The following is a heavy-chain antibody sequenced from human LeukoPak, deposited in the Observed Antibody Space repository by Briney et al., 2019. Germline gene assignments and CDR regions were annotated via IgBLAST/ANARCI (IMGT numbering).Heavy chain of an antibody. CDR2: IYYSGST. CDR1: GGSISSSSYY. V-gene: IGHV4-39*02. Sequence: SETLSLTCTVSGGSISSSSYYWGWIRQPPGKGLEWIGSIYYSGSTYYNPSLKSRVTISVDTSKNQFSLKLSSVTAADTAVYYCARDVVVVAHRHIRSNWGQGTLVTVSS. D-gene: IGHD2-15*01. CDR3: ARDVVVVAHRHIRSN. J-gene: IGHJ4*02.